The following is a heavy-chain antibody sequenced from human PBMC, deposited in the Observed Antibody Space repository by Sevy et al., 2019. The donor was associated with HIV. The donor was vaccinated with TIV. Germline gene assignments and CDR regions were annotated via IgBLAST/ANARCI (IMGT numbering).Heavy chain of an antibody. CDR3: ARETPISAYNDF. Sequence: GGSLRLSCVASGLTVGSLSINWVRQAPGKGLEWVSYISRRSTTIYYADSVKGRFTISRDNDQSSLYLQMNALRDEDTAVYYCARETPISAYNDFWGQGTLVTVSS. V-gene: IGHV3-48*02. CDR2: ISRRSTTI. J-gene: IGHJ4*02. D-gene: IGHD3-16*01. CDR1: GLTVGSLS.